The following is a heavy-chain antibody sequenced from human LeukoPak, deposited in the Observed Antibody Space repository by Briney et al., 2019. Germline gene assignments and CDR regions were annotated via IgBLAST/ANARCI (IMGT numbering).Heavy chain of an antibody. J-gene: IGHJ4*02. CDR2: IYYSGST. Sequence: PSETLSLTCTVSGGSISSGGYYWSWLRQHPGLGLEWIRNIYYSGSTYYNPSLKSRVTMSVDTSKNQYYLKLSSVTAADTAVYYCAWLYCSGGSCQIDYWGQGTLDTVSS. CDR1: GGSISSGGYY. D-gene: IGHD2-15*01. CDR3: AWLYCSGGSCQIDY. V-gene: IGHV4-31*03.